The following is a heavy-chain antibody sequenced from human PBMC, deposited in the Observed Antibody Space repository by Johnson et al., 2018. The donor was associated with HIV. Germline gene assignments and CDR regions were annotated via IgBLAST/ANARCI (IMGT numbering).Heavy chain of an antibody. CDR3: ARENSSGYHDAFDI. V-gene: IGHV3-30*19. D-gene: IGHD3-22*01. Sequence: QVQLVESGGGVVQPGGSLRLSCAASGFTFSSYGMHWVRQAPGKGLEWVAFISYDGSNNYYADSVKGRFTISRDNSKNTLYLQMNSLRAEDTAVYYCARENSSGYHDAFDIWGQGTLVTVSS. CDR2: ISYDGSNN. J-gene: IGHJ3*02. CDR1: GFTFSSYG.